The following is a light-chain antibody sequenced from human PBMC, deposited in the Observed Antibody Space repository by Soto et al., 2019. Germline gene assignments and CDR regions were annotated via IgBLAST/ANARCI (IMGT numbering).Light chain of an antibody. CDR2: DAS. V-gene: IGKV1-33*01. J-gene: IGKJ3*01. CDR3: QQYENRPYT. Sequence: DIQMTQSPSSLSASIGDRVSFTCQASQDISKFLNWYQHKPGQAPSLLIYDASKSQFGVPSRFSGSGSGTDFTFTISSLQPEDNATYYCQQYENRPYTSGPRTKVDL. CDR1: QDISKF.